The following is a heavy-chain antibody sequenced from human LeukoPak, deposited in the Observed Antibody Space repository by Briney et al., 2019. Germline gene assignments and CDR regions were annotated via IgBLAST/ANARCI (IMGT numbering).Heavy chain of an antibody. CDR1: GYTFTDHY. CDR2: INPKSGDT. Sequence: ASVKVSCKAFGYTFTDHYVHWVRQAPGQGLKWMGWINPKSGDTKYVQKLQGRLTMTRDTSLSTAYMELTRLRSDDTAVFYCATYCGGDCAPGGYWGQGTLVTVSS. J-gene: IGHJ4*02. V-gene: IGHV1-2*02. CDR3: ATYCGGDCAPGGY. D-gene: IGHD2-21*01.